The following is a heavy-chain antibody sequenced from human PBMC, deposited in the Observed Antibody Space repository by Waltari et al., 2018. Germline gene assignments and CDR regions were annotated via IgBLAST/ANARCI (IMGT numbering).Heavy chain of an antibody. D-gene: IGHD1-26*01. CDR1: GGSFSGYY. V-gene: IGHV4-34*01. Sequence: QVQLQQWGAGLLKPSETLSLNCAVYGGSFSGYYWSWIRQPPGKGLEWIGENNDSGRTNYSPSLKSRVTISVDTSRNQFSLRLSSVTAADSAVYYCARGKGSYSSRGYYYYYLDVWGKGTTVTVSS. J-gene: IGHJ6*03. CDR3: ARGKGSYSSRGYYYYYLDV. CDR2: NNDSGRT.